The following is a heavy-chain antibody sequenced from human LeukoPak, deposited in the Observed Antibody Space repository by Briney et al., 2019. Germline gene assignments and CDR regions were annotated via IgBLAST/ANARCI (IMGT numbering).Heavy chain of an antibody. Sequence: SETLSLTCTVSGGSMTNYHWSWIRQPPGKGLEWIGYIFDSGTTNYSPSLKSRVTISLDTSKNQFSLKLSSVTAADTAVYYCARGVTSPLDAFDIWGQGTVVTVSS. J-gene: IGHJ3*02. CDR2: IFDSGTT. D-gene: IGHD1-26*01. CDR3: ARGVTSPLDAFDI. V-gene: IGHV4-59*08. CDR1: GGSMTNYH.